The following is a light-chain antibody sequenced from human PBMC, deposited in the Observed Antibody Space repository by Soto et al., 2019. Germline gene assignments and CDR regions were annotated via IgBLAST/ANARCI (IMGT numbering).Light chain of an antibody. V-gene: IGLV2-11*01. CDR1: SSDVGGFNY. CDR2: DVS. Sequence: QSALTQPRSVSGSPGQSVSISCTGSSSDVGGFNYVSWYQHHPGKAPKLIVYDVSDRPSGVPDRFSASKSGNTASLTISGLQAEDEADYYCCSYVDIYTYVVFGGGTKLTVL. J-gene: IGLJ2*01. CDR3: CSYVDIYTYVV.